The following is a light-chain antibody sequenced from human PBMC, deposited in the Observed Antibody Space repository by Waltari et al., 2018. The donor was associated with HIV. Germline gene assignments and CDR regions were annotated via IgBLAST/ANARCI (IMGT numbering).Light chain of an antibody. Sequence: LTQPPSVSGAPGQRVTISCTGSSSNIGAGYDVHWYQQLPGTAPKLLIYGNSNRPSGVPDRFSGSKSGTSASLAITGLQAADEADYYCQSYDSSLTTWVFGGGTKLTVL. CDR3: QSYDSSLTTWV. CDR2: GNS. CDR1: SSNIGAGYD. J-gene: IGLJ3*02. V-gene: IGLV1-40*01.